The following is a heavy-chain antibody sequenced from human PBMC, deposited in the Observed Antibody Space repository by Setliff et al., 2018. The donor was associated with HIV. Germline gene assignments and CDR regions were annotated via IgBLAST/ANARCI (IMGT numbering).Heavy chain of an antibody. V-gene: IGHV3-30*04. Sequence: GGSLRLSCAASGFTFSSYAMHWVRQAPGKGLEWVAVISYDGSNKYYADSVKGRFTISRDNSKNTLYLQMNSLRAEDTAVYYCAEEFEDLSGAYWGQGTLVTVSS. CDR3: AEEFEDLSGAY. J-gene: IGHJ4*02. CDR1: GFTFSSYA. D-gene: IGHD3-10*01. CDR2: ISYDGSNK.